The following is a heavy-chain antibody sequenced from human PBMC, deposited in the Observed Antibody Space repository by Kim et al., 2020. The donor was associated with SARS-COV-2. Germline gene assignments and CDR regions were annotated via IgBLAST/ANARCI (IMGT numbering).Heavy chain of an antibody. V-gene: IGHV1-2*02. J-gene: IGHJ4*02. CDR2: INPNSGGT. D-gene: IGHD3-22*01. CDR3: ARGRRYYDSSGYYGWDY. Sequence: ASVKVSCKASGYTFTGYYMHWVRQAPGQGLEWMGWINPNSGGTNYAQKFQGRVTMTRDTSISTAYMELSRLRSDDTAVYYCARGRRYYDSSGYYGWDYWGQGTLVTVSS. CDR1: GYTFTGYY.